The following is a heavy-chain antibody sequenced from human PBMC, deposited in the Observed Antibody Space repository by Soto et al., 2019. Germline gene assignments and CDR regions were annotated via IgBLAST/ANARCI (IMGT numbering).Heavy chain of an antibody. CDR3: ARGGHVVVVTAALDY. V-gene: IGHV1-46*01. Sequence: QVQLVQSGAEVKKPGASVKVSCKASGDTFTDYYIHWVRQAPGQGLEWMGTVNPSGGHTTYAQHFLGRMTMTRDTSTSTLYMELASLTSEDTAIYFCARGGHVVVVTAALDYWGQGSLVTVSS. CDR2: VNPSGGHT. D-gene: IGHD2-21*02. J-gene: IGHJ4*02. CDR1: GDTFTDYY.